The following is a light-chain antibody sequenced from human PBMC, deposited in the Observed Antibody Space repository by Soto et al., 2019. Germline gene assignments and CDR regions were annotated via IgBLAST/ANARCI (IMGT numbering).Light chain of an antibody. CDR3: QSYDSSLNYV. Sequence: QSVLTQPPSVSGAPGQRVTISCTGSSSNIGAGYDVHWYQQLPGTAPKLLIYGNSNRPSGVPDRFSGSKSGTSASLAITGLLAEDEADYYCQSYDSSLNYVFGTGTKVTVL. J-gene: IGLJ1*01. CDR2: GNS. V-gene: IGLV1-40*01. CDR1: SSNIGAGYD.